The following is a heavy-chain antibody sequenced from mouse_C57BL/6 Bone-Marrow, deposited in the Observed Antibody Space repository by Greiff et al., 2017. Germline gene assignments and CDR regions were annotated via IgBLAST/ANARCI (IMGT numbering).Heavy chain of an antibody. CDR1: GFTFSDAW. CDR2: ISNKANTHAT. D-gene: IGHD1-2*01. J-gene: IGHJ4*01. CDR3: TTSYGGAMDY. Sequence: DVKLVESGGGLVQPGGSMTLSCAASGFTFSDAWMDWVRQSPEKGLELVAEISNKANTHATSYAESLKGRFTISRDDSKSSVYLLMNSLRAEDTGIYYCTTSYGGAMDYWGQGASVTASS. V-gene: IGHV6-6*01.